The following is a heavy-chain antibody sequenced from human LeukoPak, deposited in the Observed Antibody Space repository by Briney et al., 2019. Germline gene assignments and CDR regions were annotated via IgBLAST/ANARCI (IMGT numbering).Heavy chain of an antibody. V-gene: IGHV4-39*01. CDR1: GGSISGSTYH. J-gene: IGHJ4*02. CDR3: ARLSLLRAVADY. CDR2: MFNGGNS. D-gene: IGHD6-19*01. Sequence: SETLSLTCTVSGGSISGSTYHWGWIRRPPGKGMECIAGMFNGGNSYYTPSLKSRATVSVDTSKNQFSLKLNSVTAADTAVYYCARLSLLRAVADYWGQGTLVTVSS.